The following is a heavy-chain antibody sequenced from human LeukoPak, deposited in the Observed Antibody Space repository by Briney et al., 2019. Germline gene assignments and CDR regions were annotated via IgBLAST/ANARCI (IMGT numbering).Heavy chain of an antibody. J-gene: IGHJ4*02. V-gene: IGHV4-39*01. CDR3: AKSGGYGLIDY. CDR1: GASVSGSPYY. CDR2: SYSSGST. Sequence: SETLSLTCTVSGASVSGSPYYWGWIRQPPGKGLEWIGSSYSSGSTYDNASLQTLVTISIETSKNQISLRLNSVTAADTAIYYCAKSGGYGLIDYWGQGTLVTVSS. D-gene: IGHD1-26*01.